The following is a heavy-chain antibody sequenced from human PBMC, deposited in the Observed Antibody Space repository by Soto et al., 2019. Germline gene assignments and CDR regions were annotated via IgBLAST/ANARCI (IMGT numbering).Heavy chain of an antibody. D-gene: IGHD3-16*02. CDR3: EAEMTFEKLSVV. J-gene: IGHJ6*02. V-gene: IGHV1-69*01. CDR1: GDTDTNYV. CDR2: IFPNFGTT. Sequence: QVQLVPSGAEVMQPGSSVQVSCEASGDTDTNYVISWVRQAPGQGLAWMGGIFPNFGTTYSAQTLQDRLTITANESTSTVYMQLSSLRHDDTAVYYCEAEMTFEKLSVVWGQGTTVTVSS.